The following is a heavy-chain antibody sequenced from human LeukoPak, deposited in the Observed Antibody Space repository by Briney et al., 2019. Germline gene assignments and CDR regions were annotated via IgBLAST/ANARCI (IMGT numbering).Heavy chain of an antibody. CDR1: GGNFLTYA. Sequence: SVTVSCKTSGGNFLTYAAHWVRQAPGQGLAWMGRIIAAISRTDYTYKFEDRLTITADDSTTTAYLELNNLRPEHTAMYYCTRVADSSLVSDAFDVWGQGTMVTVSS. CDR3: TRVADSSLVSDAFDV. CDR2: IIAAISRT. V-gene: IGHV1-69*11. D-gene: IGHD3-16*01. J-gene: IGHJ3*01.